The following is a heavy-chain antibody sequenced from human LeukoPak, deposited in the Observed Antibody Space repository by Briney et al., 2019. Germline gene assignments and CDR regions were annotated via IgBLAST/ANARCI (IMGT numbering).Heavy chain of an antibody. CDR1: GGSISSYY. V-gene: IGHV4-59*01. CDR2: IYYSGST. CDR3: ARGRDHGDYEDY. J-gene: IGHJ4*02. Sequence: PSETLSLTCTVSGGSISSYYWSWIRQPPGKGLEWIGYIYYSGSTNYNPSLKSRVTISVDTSKNQFSLKLSSVTAADTAVYYCARGRDHGDYEDYWGQGTLVTVSS. D-gene: IGHD4-17*01.